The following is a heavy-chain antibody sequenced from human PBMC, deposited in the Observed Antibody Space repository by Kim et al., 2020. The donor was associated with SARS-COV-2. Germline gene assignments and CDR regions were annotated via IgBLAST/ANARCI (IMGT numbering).Heavy chain of an antibody. CDR3: AKGPSGWWEYNWFDP. CDR2: ISGSGGST. J-gene: IGHJ5*02. CDR1: GFTFSSYA. D-gene: IGHD6-19*01. V-gene: IGHV3-23*01. Sequence: GGSLRLSCAASGFTFSSYAMSWVRQALGKGLEWVSAISGSGGSTYYADSVKGRFTISRDNSKNTLYLQMNSLRAEDTAVYYCAKGPSGWWEYNWFDPWGQGTLVTVSS.